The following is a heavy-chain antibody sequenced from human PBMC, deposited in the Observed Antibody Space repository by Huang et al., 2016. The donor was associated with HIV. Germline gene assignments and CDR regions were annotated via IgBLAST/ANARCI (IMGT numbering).Heavy chain of an antibody. V-gene: IGHV3-21*05. CDR2: MGRSSSYI. J-gene: IGHJ6*02. D-gene: IGHD3-10*01. Sequence: EVQLVESGGGLVKPGGSLRLSCAASGFTFSSYAMNWFRKAPGKGLEWVSCMGRSSSYIHYAESVKGRFTIARDEAKSSLFLQMNSLRAEDTAVYYCARPQGDKIRGIIRSYYYYYGMDVWGQGTTVTVSS. CDR3: ARPQGDKIRGIIRSYYYYYGMDV. CDR1: GFTFSSYA.